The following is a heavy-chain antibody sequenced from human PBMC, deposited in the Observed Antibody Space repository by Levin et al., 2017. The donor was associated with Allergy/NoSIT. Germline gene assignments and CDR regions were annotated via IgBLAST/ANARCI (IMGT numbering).Heavy chain of an antibody. CDR3: ASVFYGDYAANWFDP. D-gene: IGHD4-17*01. Sequence: SCAASGFTFSDYYMSWIRQAPGKGLEWVSYISSSGSTIYYADSVKGRFTISRDNAKNSLYLQMNSLRAEDTAVYYCASVFYGDYAANWFDPWGQGTLVTVSS. CDR2: ISSSGSTI. J-gene: IGHJ5*02. CDR1: GFTFSDYY. V-gene: IGHV3-11*01.